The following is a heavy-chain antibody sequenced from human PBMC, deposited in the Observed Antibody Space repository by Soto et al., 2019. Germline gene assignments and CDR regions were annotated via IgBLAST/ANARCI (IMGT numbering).Heavy chain of an antibody. CDR3: VRDSMTQSLDS. D-gene: IGHD2-21*02. J-gene: IGHJ4*02. CDR1: GDSLSSPNW. CDR2: IHNRGNT. Sequence: QVRLQESGPGLVKPSETLSLTCVVSGDSLSSPNWWAWVRQPPGKGLEWIGQIHNRGNTNFNPTLQRRVTMSIDNPKNHISLRLTSTTAADTAVDYCVRDSMTQSLDSWGQGTLLTVSA. V-gene: IGHV4-4*02.